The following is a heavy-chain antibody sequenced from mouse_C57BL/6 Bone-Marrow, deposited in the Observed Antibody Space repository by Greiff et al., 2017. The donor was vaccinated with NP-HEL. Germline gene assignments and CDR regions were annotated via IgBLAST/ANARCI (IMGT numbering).Heavy chain of an antibody. CDR2: IDPETGGT. J-gene: IGHJ2*01. Sequence: VQLQQSGAELVRPGASVTLSCKASGYTFTDYEMHWVKQTPVHGLEWIGAIDPETGGTAYNQKFKGKAILTADKSSSTAYMELRSLTSEDSAVYYCTRHPLYFDYWGQGTTLTVSS. V-gene: IGHV1-15*01. CDR3: TRHPLYFDY. CDR1: GYTFTDYE.